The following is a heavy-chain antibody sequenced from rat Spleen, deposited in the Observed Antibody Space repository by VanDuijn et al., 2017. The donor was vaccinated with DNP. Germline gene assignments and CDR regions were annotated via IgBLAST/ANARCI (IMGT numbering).Heavy chain of an antibody. J-gene: IGHJ2*01. CDR3: ALAGRGAMDA. D-gene: IGHD1-4*01. V-gene: IGHV2S8*01. CDR2: ISNSGIT. Sequence: QVQLKASGPGLVQPSQTLSLTCTVSGFSLTNFGVSWVRQPPGKGLEWIAAISNSGITYYNSALKSRLIIRRDTSKSQVFLKMNSLQTEDTAMYFCALAGRGAMDAWGQGVMVTVSS. CDR1: GFSLTNFG.